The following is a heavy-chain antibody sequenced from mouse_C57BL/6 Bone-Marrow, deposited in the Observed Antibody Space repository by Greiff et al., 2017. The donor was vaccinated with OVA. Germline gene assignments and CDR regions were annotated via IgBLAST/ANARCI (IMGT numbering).Heavy chain of an antibody. D-gene: IGHD2-4*01. Sequence: VQLQQPGAELVKPGASVKLSCKASGYTFTSYWMQWVNQRPGQGLEWIGEIDPSDSYTNYNQKFKGKATLTVDTSSSTAYMQLSSLTSEDSAVYYCARGRLRDYWGQGTTLTVSS. CDR3: ARGRLRDY. CDR2: IDPSDSYT. V-gene: IGHV1-50*01. J-gene: IGHJ2*01. CDR1: GYTFTSYW.